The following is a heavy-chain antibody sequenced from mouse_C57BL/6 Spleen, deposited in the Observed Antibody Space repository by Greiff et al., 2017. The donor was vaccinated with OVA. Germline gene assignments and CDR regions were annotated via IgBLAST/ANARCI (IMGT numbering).Heavy chain of an antibody. J-gene: IGHJ4*01. V-gene: IGHV2-2*01. CDR2: IWSGGST. CDR1: GFSLTSYG. D-gene: IGHD2-4*01. CDR3: ARNSNDYDGYYAMDY. Sequence: QVQLQQSGPGLVQPSQSLSITCTVSGFSLTSYGVHWVRQSPGKGLEWLGVIWSGGSTDYNAAFISRLSISKDNSKSQVFFKMNSLQADDTAIYYCARNSNDYDGYYAMDYWGQGTSVTVSS.